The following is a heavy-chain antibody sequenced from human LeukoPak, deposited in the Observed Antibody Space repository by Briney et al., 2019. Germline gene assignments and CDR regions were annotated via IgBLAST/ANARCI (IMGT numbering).Heavy chain of an antibody. Sequence: SETLSLTCAVYGGSFRGYYWSWIRQPPGKGLEWIGEINHSGSTNYNPSLKSRVTISVDTSKNQFSLKLSSVTAADTAVYYCARGPHRIAAAGTGAFDIWGQGTMVTVSS. J-gene: IGHJ3*02. CDR1: GGSFRGYY. V-gene: IGHV4-34*01. CDR2: INHSGST. D-gene: IGHD6-13*01. CDR3: ARGPHRIAAAGTGAFDI.